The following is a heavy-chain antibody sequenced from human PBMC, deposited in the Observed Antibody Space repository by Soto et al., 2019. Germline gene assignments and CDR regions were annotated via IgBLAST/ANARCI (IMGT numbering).Heavy chain of an antibody. CDR2: INAYNGNT. Sequence: QVQLVQSGAEVKNPGASVKVSCKASGYSFTRYGIGWARQAPGQGLEWLGGINAYNGNTNYAQNLQGRLTLTTDTSTTTASMELRRLRSNDTAIYYCAMVEVYVTPSPEDVWGQGTTVTVS. CDR3: AMVEVYVTPSPEDV. D-gene: IGHD3-16*01. V-gene: IGHV1-18*01. J-gene: IGHJ6*02. CDR1: GYSFTRYG.